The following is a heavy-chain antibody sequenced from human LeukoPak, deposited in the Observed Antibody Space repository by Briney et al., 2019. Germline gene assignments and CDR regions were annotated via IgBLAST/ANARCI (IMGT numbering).Heavy chain of an antibody. Sequence: PGGSLRLSCAASGFTFSGYAMSWVRQAPGKGLEWVSAISGSGGSTYYADSVKGRFTISRDNSKNTLYLQMNSLRAKDTAVYYCAKDGHLFRWLQFLDYWGQGTLVTVSS. CDR1: GFTFSGYA. J-gene: IGHJ4*02. CDR3: AKDGHLFRWLQFLDY. V-gene: IGHV3-23*01. CDR2: ISGSGGST. D-gene: IGHD5-24*01.